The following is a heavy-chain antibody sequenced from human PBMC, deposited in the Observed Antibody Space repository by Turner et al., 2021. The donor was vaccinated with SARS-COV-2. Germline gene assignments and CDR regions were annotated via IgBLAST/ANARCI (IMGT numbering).Heavy chain of an antibody. Sequence: QITLKESGPTLVTLTQTLPLTCSFSGLSLSTSGVGVGWIRQPPGKALEWLALIYWDDGKRYRPSLKSRITITKDTSRNQVVLTMTNLEPVDTAKYYCERSPLRRRGVTFDYWGQGTLVTVSS. CDR3: ERSPLRRRGVTFDY. CDR2: IYWDDGK. V-gene: IGHV2-5*02. D-gene: IGHD3-10*01. CDR1: GLSLSTSGVG. J-gene: IGHJ4*02.